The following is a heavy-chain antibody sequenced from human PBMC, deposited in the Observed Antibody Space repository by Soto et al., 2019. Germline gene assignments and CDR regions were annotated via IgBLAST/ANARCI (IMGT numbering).Heavy chain of an antibody. CDR1: GSSQISYY. Sequence: GSSQISYYWSWIRQPAGKGLEWIGRIYTSGSTNYNPSLKSRVTMSVDTSKNQFSLKLTSVTAADTAVYYCSRGMERSKLGVTSWGQGTLVTVSS. D-gene: IGHD1-1*01. CDR3: SRGMERSKLGVTS. CDR2: IYTSGST. V-gene: IGHV4-4*07. J-gene: IGHJ4*02.